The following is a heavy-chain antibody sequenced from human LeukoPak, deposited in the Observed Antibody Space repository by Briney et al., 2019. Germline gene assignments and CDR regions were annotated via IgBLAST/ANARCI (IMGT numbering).Heavy chain of an antibody. Sequence: GASVKVSCKASGYTFTSYYMHWVRQAPGQGLEWMGIINPSGGSTSYAQKFQGRVTMTRDMSTSTVYMELSSLRSEDTVVYYCARDRLAARPVFAFDIWGQGTMVTVSS. CDR1: GYTFTSYY. CDR3: ARDRLAARPVFAFDI. J-gene: IGHJ3*02. V-gene: IGHV1-46*01. CDR2: INPSGGST. D-gene: IGHD6-6*01.